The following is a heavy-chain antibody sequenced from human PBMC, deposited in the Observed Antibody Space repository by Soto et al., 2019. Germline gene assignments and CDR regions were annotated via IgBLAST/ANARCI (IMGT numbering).Heavy chain of an antibody. CDR3: ARITGTTNWFDP. Sequence: QLQLQESGPGLVKPSETLSLTCTVSGGSISSSSYYWGWIRQPPGKGLEWIGSIYYSGSTCYNPSLKSRVTISVDTSKNQFSLKLSSVTAADTAVYYCARITGTTNWFDPWGQGTLVTVSS. CDR2: IYYSGST. D-gene: IGHD1-7*01. V-gene: IGHV4-39*01. CDR1: GGSISSSSYY. J-gene: IGHJ5*02.